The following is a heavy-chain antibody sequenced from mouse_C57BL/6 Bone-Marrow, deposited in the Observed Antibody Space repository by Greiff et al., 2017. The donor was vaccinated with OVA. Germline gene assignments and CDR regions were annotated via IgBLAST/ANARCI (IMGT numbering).Heavy chain of an antibody. Sequence: QVQLQQSGSELRSPGSSVKLSCKDFDSEVFPIAYMSWVRQKPGHGFEWIGGILPSIGRTIYGEKFEDKATLDADTLSNTAYLELNSLTSEDSAIYYCARKRITTVVAGSYWYFDVWGTGTTVTVSS. CDR1: DSEVFPIAY. V-gene: IGHV15-2*01. J-gene: IGHJ1*03. D-gene: IGHD1-1*01. CDR3: ARKRITTVVAGSYWYFDV. CDR2: ILPSIGRT.